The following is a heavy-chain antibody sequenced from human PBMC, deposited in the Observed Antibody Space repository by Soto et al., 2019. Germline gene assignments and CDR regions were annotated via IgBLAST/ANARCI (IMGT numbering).Heavy chain of an antibody. CDR3: AKNPLFGPSLEPFDY. CDR1: GFTFSSYA. Sequence: GGSLRLSCAASGFTFSSYAMAWVRQAPGKGLEWVSTIGRTGGSTYYADSVKGRFTISRDNSKSTLFLQVNSLRAEDTAVYYCAKNPLFGPSLEPFDYWGRGTLVTVSS. CDR2: IGRTGGST. D-gene: IGHD3-10*01. J-gene: IGHJ4*02. V-gene: IGHV3-23*01.